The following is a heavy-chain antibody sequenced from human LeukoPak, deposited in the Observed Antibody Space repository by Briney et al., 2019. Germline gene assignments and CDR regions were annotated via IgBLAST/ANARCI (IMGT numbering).Heavy chain of an antibody. V-gene: IGHV4-39*07. Sequence: PSETLSLTCTVSGGSISSSSYYWGWIRQPPGKGLEWIGSIYYSGSTYYNPSLKSRVTISVDTSKNQFSLKLSSVTAADTAVYYCARESEWMAAAGNNWFDPWGQGTLVTVSS. J-gene: IGHJ5*02. CDR2: IYYSGST. D-gene: IGHD6-13*01. CDR1: GGSISSSSYY. CDR3: ARESEWMAAAGNNWFDP.